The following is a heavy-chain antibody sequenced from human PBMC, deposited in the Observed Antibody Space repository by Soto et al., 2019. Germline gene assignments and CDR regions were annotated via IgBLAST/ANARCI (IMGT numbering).Heavy chain of an antibody. CDR1: GGTFSSYT. Sequence: QVQLVQSGAEVKKPGSSVKVSCKASGGTFSSYTISWVRQAPGQGLEWMGRIIPILGIANYAQKFQGRVTITADKSTSTAYMELSSLRSEDTAVYYCPSQRVATVDFDYWGQGPLVTVSS. CDR3: PSQRVATVDFDY. V-gene: IGHV1-69*02. D-gene: IGHD5-12*01. J-gene: IGHJ4*02. CDR2: IIPILGIA.